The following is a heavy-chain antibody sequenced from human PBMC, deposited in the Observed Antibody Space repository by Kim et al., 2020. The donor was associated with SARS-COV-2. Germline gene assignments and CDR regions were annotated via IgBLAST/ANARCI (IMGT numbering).Heavy chain of an antibody. D-gene: IGHD3-22*01. CDR1: GGSISSGSYY. J-gene: IGHJ6*02. CDR3: AGDKGDYYDSSGYYQGPGYYGMDV. CDR2: IYTSGST. V-gene: IGHV4-61*02. Sequence: SETLSLTCTVSGGSISSGSYYWSWIRQPAGKGLEWIVRIYTSGSTNYNPSLKSRVTISVDTSKNQFSLKLSSVTAADTAVYYCAGDKGDYYDSSGYYQGPGYYGMDVWGRGTTVTVSS.